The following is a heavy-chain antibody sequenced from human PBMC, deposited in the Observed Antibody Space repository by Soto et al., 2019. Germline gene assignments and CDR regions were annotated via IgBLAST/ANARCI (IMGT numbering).Heavy chain of an antibody. Sequence: SETLSLTCAVSGGSISSGGYSWSWIRQPPGKGLEWIGYIYHSGSTYYNPSLKSRVTISVDRSKNQFSLKLSSVTAADTAVYYCARGLGSSPPHGPWGQGTLVTVSS. D-gene: IGHD6-6*01. CDR3: ARGLGSSPPHGP. V-gene: IGHV4-30-2*01. J-gene: IGHJ5*02. CDR2: IYHSGST. CDR1: GGSISSGGYS.